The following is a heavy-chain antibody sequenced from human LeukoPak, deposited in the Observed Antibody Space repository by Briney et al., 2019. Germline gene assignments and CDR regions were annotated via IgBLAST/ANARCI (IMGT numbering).Heavy chain of an antibody. D-gene: IGHD1-26*01. J-gene: IGHJ6*03. V-gene: IGHV3-30*18. Sequence: HPGRSLRLSCAASGFTFSSYGMHWVRQAPGKGLEWVAVISYDGSNKYYADSVKGRFTISRDNSKNTLYLQMNSLRAEDTAVYYCAKDGGSYYVEYYYYMDVWGKGTTVTVSS. CDR2: ISYDGSNK. CDR1: GFTFSSYG. CDR3: AKDGGSYYVEYYYYMDV.